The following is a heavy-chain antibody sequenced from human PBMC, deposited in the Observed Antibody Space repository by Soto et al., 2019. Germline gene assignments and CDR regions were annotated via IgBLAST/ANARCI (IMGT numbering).Heavy chain of an antibody. CDR2: ISAYNGNT. CDR3: ARDRGYDFWSGYWSYYYYGMDV. Sequence: GASVKVSCKASGYTFTSYGISWVRQAPGQGLEWMGWISAYNGNTNYAQKLQGRVTMTTDTSTSTAYMELRSLRSDDTAVYYCARDRGYDFWSGYWSYYYYGMDVWGQGTTVTVSS. J-gene: IGHJ6*02. CDR1: GYTFTSYG. V-gene: IGHV1-18*01. D-gene: IGHD3-3*01.